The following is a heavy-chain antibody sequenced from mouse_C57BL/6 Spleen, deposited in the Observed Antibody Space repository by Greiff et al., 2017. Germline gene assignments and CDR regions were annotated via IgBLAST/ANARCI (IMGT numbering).Heavy chain of an antibody. V-gene: IGHV1-52*01. CDR2: IDPSDSET. CDR3: ARGGYDYDGAWFAY. CDR1: GYTFTSYW. Sequence: QVQLQQSGAELVRPGSSVKLSCKASGYTFTSYWMHWVKQRPIQGLEWIGNIDPSDSETHYNQKFKDKATLTVDKSSSTAYMQLSSLTSEDSAVYYCARGGYDYDGAWFAYWGQGTLGTVSA. J-gene: IGHJ3*01. D-gene: IGHD2-4*01.